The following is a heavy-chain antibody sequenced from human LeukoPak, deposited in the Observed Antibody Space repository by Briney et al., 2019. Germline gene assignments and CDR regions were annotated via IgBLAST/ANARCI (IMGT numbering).Heavy chain of an antibody. D-gene: IGHD3-10*01. Sequence: ASVKVSCKSSGYTFTSYFVHWVRQAPGQGLERMGVINPSGGSTSYVQKFHGRGTITRDASTNTVYMNLRSLISEDTAVYYWAREPPREDIRITMVRGVIRREYYFDYWGQGTLVTVSS. CDR1: GYTFTSYF. J-gene: IGHJ4*02. V-gene: IGHV1-46*01. CDR2: INPSGGST. CDR3: AREPPREDIRITMVRGVIRREYYFDY.